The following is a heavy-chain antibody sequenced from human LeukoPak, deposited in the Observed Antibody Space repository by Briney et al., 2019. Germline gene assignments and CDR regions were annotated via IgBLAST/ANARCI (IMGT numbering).Heavy chain of an antibody. J-gene: IGHJ4*02. CDR3: ARNDYSSSSYFY. D-gene: IGHD6-6*01. V-gene: IGHV3-21*01. Sequence: GGSLRLSCAASGFTFSSYSMNWVRQAPGKGLEWVSFISSSSSYIYYADSVKGRFTISRDNAKNSLYLQMNSLRAEDTAVYYCARNDYSSSSYFYWGQGTLVTVSS. CDR1: GFTFSSYS. CDR2: ISSSSSYI.